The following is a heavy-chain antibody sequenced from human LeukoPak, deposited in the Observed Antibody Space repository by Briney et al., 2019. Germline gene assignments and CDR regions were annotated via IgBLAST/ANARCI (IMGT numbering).Heavy chain of an antibody. CDR1: GGSISSYY. D-gene: IGHD6-19*01. Sequence: SETLSLTCTVSGGSISSYYWSWIRQPPGKGLEWIGYIYYSGSTNYNPSLKSRVTISVDTSKNQFSLKLSSVTAADTAVYYCAGGREGSGWYRDWFDPWGQGTLVTVSS. CDR3: AGGREGSGWYRDWFDP. J-gene: IGHJ5*02. CDR2: IYYSGST. V-gene: IGHV4-59*01.